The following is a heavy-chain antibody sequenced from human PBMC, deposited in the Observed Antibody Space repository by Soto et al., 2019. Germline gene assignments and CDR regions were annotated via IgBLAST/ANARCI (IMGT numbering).Heavy chain of an antibody. V-gene: IGHV3-23*01. J-gene: IGHJ3*02. CDR2: ISGSGGGT. D-gene: IGHD1-26*01. CDR3: AKNIVGANDAFDI. CDR1: GITFSSYA. Sequence: GGSLRLSCAASGITFSSYAMSWVRQAPGKGLEWVSDISGSGGGTDYADSVKGRFTISRDNSKNTLYLQMNSLRAEDTAVYYCAKNIVGANDAFDIWGQGTMVTVSS.